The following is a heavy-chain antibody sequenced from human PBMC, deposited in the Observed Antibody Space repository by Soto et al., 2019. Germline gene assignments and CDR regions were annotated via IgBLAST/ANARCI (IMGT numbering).Heavy chain of an antibody. CDR3: ARGGHVLLWFGELYPPFDY. V-gene: IGHV4-34*01. D-gene: IGHD3-10*01. Sequence: SETLSLTCAVYGGSFSGYYWSWIRQPPGKGLEWIGEINHSGSTNYNPSLKSRVTISVDTSKNQFSLKLSSVTAADTAVYYCARGGHVLLWFGELYPPFDYWGQGTLVTVSS. CDR1: GGSFSGYY. J-gene: IGHJ4*02. CDR2: INHSGST.